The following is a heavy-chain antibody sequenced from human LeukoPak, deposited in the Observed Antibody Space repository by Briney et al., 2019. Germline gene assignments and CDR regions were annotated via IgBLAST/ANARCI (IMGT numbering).Heavy chain of an antibody. Sequence: GGSLTLSCAASRLTLSSYIMNWVRQPPAKGLAGVSSISSSSSYIYYADSDKGRFTISRDNAKNSLYLQMNSLRAEDTAVYYCARSSSGYFPRDAFDIWGQGTMVTVSS. CDR2: ISSSSSYI. D-gene: IGHD3-22*01. J-gene: IGHJ3*02. CDR1: RLTLSSYI. V-gene: IGHV3-21*01. CDR3: ARSSSGYFPRDAFDI.